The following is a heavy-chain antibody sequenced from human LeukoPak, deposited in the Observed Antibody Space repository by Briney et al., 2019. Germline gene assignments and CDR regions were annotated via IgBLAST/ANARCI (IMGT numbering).Heavy chain of an antibody. V-gene: IGHV4-59*01. CDR1: GGSISGYY. Sequence: SETLSLTCAVSGGSISGYYWGWIRQPAGKGLEWIGYIYYSGSTNYNPSLKSRVTISVDTSKNQFSLKLSSVTAADTAVYYCARDPFRQPLDAFDIWGQGTMVTVSS. D-gene: IGHD6-13*01. CDR2: IYYSGST. CDR3: ARDPFRQPLDAFDI. J-gene: IGHJ3*02.